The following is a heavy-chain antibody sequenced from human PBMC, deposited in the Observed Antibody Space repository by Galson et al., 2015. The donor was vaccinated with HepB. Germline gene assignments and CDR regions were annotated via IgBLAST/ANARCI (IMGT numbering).Heavy chain of an antibody. J-gene: IGHJ5*02. CDR3: ARGMGQQLVQGNWFDP. CDR1: GFTFSSYA. D-gene: IGHD6-13*01. V-gene: IGHV3-30*04. Sequence: SLRLSCAASGFTFSSYAMHWVRQAPGKGLEWVAVISYDGSNKYYADSVKGRFTISRDNSKNTLYLQMNSLRAEDTAVYYCARGMGQQLVQGNWFDPWGQGTLVTVSS. CDR2: ISYDGSNK.